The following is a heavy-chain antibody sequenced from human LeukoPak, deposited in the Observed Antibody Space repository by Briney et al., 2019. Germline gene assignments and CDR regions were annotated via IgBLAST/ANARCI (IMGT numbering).Heavy chain of an antibody. CDR3: ATRPSPAYSSSWYEYFDY. Sequence: ASVKVSCKVSGYTLTELSMHWVRQAPGKGLEWMGGFDPEDGETIYAQKFQGRVTMTEDTSTDTACMELSSLRSEDTAVYYCATRPSPAYSSSWYEYFDYWGQGTLVTVSS. J-gene: IGHJ4*02. V-gene: IGHV1-24*01. CDR1: GYTLTELS. CDR2: FDPEDGET. D-gene: IGHD6-13*01.